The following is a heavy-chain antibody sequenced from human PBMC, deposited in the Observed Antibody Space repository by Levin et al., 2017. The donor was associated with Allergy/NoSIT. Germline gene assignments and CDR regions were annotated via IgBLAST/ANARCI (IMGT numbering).Heavy chain of an antibody. J-gene: IGHJ3*02. V-gene: IGHV4-31*03. CDR1: GGSISSGGYY. CDR2: IYYSGST. D-gene: IGHD3-9*01. Sequence: SETLSLTCTVSGGSISSGGYYWSWIRQHPGKGLEWIGYIYYSGSTYYNPSLKSRVTISVDTSKNQFSLKLSSVTAADTAVYYCASLRYYDILTGYPDAFDIWGQGTMVTVSS. CDR3: ASLRYYDILTGYPDAFDI.